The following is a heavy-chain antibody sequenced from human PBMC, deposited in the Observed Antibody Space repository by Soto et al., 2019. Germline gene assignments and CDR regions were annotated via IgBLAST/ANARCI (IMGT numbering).Heavy chain of an antibody. V-gene: IGHV4-4*07. D-gene: IGHD3-3*01. CDR3: ARGGQDFWSGPFDY. CDR1: VASIITNF. Sequence: QGQLQESGPGLVKPSETLSLTSTVPVASIITNFCTGIRQPAGKGLEWIGRIDNSGNTNYNPSLKSRVTMSADTSRNQFSLKLNSVTAADTAVYYCARGGQDFWSGPFDYWGQGALVTVSS. J-gene: IGHJ4*02. CDR2: IDNSGNT.